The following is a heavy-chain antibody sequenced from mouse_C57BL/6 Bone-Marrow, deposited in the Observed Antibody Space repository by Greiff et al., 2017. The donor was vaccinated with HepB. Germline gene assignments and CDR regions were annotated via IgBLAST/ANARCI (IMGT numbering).Heavy chain of an antibody. V-gene: IGHV14-2*01. D-gene: IGHD2-5*01. CDR1: GFNIKDYY. Sequence: VQLQQSGAELVKPGASVKLSCTASGFNIKDYYMHWVKQRTEQGLEWIGMIDPEDGETKYAPKFQGKATITADTSSNTAYLQLSSLTSEDTAVYYCASHYSNFPHYYAMDYWGQGTSVTVSS. J-gene: IGHJ4*01. CDR3: ASHYSNFPHYYAMDY. CDR2: IDPEDGET.